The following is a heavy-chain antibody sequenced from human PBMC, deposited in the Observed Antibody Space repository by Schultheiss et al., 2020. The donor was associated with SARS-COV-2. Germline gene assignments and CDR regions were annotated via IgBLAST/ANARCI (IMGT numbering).Heavy chain of an antibody. CDR2: TYDSGST. J-gene: IGHJ5*02. CDR1: GGSISGGYF. V-gene: IGHV4-61*08. Sequence: SETLSLTCTVSGGSISGGYFWTWIRQPPGEGLEWIGYTYDSGSTNYNPSLKSRVTISVDTSKNQFSLKLSSVTAADTAVYYCARDSGYSYGYWFDPWGQGTLVTVSS. CDR3: ARDSGYSYGYWFDP. D-gene: IGHD5-18*01.